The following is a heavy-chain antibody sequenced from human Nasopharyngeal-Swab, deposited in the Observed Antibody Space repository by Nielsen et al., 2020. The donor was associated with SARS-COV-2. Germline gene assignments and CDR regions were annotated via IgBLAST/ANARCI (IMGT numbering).Heavy chain of an antibody. D-gene: IGHD6-13*01. Sequence: SETLSLTCTVSGGSISSGDYYWSWIRQPPGKGLEWIGYIYYSGSTYYNPSLKSRVTISVDTSKSQFSLKLSSVTAADTAVYYCAREVWVRQQLVLMDYWGQGTLVTVSS. V-gene: IGHV4-30-4*01. CDR1: GGSISSGDYY. J-gene: IGHJ4*02. CDR2: IYYSGST. CDR3: AREVWVRQQLVLMDY.